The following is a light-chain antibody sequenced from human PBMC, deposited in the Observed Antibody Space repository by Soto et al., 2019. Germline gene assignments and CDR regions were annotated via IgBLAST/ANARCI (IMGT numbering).Light chain of an antibody. CDR2: TDN. Sequence: QLVLTQPPSASGTPGQRVTISCSGSNSNIGRHTVNWYQQLPGTAPKLLIYTDNQRPSGVPDRFSDSKSGTSASLAISGLQSEDEAEYYCAAWDDSLQAWVFGGGTKVTVL. J-gene: IGLJ3*02. CDR3: AAWDDSLQAWV. CDR1: NSNIGRHT. V-gene: IGLV1-44*01.